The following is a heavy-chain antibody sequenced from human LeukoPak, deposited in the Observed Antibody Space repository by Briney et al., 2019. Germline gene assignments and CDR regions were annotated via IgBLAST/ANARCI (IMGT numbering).Heavy chain of an antibody. Sequence: GGSLRLSCAASGFTVSSNYMTWVRQAPGKGLEWVANIKQDGSEKYYVDSVKGRFTISRDNAKNSLYLQMNSLRAEDTAVYYCASKLWFGDPLDPWGQGTLVTVSS. CDR2: IKQDGSEK. D-gene: IGHD3-10*01. CDR3: ASKLWFGDPLDP. V-gene: IGHV3-7*01. J-gene: IGHJ5*02. CDR1: GFTVSSNY.